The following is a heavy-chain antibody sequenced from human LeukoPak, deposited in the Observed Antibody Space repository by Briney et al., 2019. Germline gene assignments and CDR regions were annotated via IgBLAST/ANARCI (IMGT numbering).Heavy chain of an antibody. J-gene: IGHJ4*02. CDR2: ISGSGYNT. Sequence: GGSLRLSCAASGYTFDTYGMTWARQAPGKGLEWVSSISGSGYNTYYADSVKGRFTISRDNAKNTVYLQMNSLGAEDTAVYYCVRDLREFDYWGQGTLVTVSS. CDR1: GYTFDTYG. D-gene: IGHD3-16*01. V-gene: IGHV3-23*01. CDR3: VRDLREFDY.